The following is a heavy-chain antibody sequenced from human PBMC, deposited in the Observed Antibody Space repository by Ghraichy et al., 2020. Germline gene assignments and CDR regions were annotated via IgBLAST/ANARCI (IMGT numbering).Heavy chain of an antibody. V-gene: IGHV1-2*04. CDR2: INPNSGGT. J-gene: IGHJ6*02. CDR1: GYTFTGYY. CDR3: APNVDTAMVTEGWGLWQNYYGMDV. D-gene: IGHD5-18*01. Sequence: ASVKVSCKASGYTFTGYYMHWVRQAPGQGLEWMGWINPNSGGTNYAQKFQGWVTMTRDTSISTAYMELSRLRSSDTAVDYFAPNVDTAMVTEGWGLWQNYYGMDVWGQGTTVTVSS.